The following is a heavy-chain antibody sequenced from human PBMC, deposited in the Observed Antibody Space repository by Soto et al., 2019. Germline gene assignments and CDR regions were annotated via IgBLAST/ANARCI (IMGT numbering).Heavy chain of an antibody. CDR3: AKDLQTYNWDYLFDS. Sequence: QVQLVESGGGVVQPGRSLRLSCAASGFTFSINDMHWVRQAPGRGLEWVAVISNDGNNKYYADSVKGRFTLSRDNSKNMVYLQMDSLGVEGTAVYYCAKDLQTYNWDYLFDSWGPGTLVSVSS. CDR1: GFTFSIND. J-gene: IGHJ4*02. D-gene: IGHD1-7*01. CDR2: ISNDGNNK. V-gene: IGHV3-30*18.